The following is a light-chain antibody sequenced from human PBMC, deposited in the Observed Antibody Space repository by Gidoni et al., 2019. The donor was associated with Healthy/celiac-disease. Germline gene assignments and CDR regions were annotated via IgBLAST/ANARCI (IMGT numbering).Light chain of an antibody. CDR3: GTWDSSLSAGV. V-gene: IGLV1-51*01. J-gene: IGLJ1*01. Sequence: QSVLTQPPSVSAAPGQKVTISCSGSSPNIGNNYVSWYQQLPGTAPKLLISDNNKRPSGIPDRFSGSKSGTSATLGITGLQTGDEADYYCGTWDSSLSAGVFGTGTKVTVL. CDR2: DNN. CDR1: SPNIGNNY.